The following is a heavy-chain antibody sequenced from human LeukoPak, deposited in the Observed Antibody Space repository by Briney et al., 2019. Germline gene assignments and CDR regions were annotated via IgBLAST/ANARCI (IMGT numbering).Heavy chain of an antibody. CDR1: GGSMSSSTDY. V-gene: IGHV4-61*02. CDR3: ARESPSKYVFDY. D-gene: IGHD2-2*01. CDR2: IYTSGYT. J-gene: IGHJ4*02. Sequence: SGTLSLTCTVSGGSMSSSTDYWSWFRQPAGKGLEWIGRIYTSGYTNYNPSLKSRVTISRDTSKNQFSLEMSSVTAADTAVYYCARESPSKYVFDYWGQGILVTVSS.